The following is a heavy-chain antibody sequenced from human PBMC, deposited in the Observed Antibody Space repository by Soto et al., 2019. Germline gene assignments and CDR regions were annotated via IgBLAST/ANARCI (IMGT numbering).Heavy chain of an antibody. CDR3: VRGTTEVRGIDY. V-gene: IGHV3-74*01. Sequence: DVHLVESGGGLIQPGGSLRLSCAASGFTFRIHCMHWVRQGPGKGLVWVSRICMNGAATDYADSVRGRFTISRDDAEDTLSLQMNSLRDEDTAVYCWVRGTTEVRGIDYWGQGTLVTVSP. D-gene: IGHD2-2*01. CDR2: ICMNGAAT. J-gene: IGHJ4*02. CDR1: GFTFRIHC.